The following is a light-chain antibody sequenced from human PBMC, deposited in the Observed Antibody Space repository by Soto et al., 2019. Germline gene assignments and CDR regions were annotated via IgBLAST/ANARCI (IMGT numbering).Light chain of an antibody. J-gene: IGKJ4*01. CDR3: QQRSKWPLT. V-gene: IGKV3-11*01. Sequence: EIVLTQSPATLSLSPGERAPLSCRASQSVSSYLAWYQQKPGQAPRLLIYDASNRATGIPARFSGSGSGTDFTLTISSLEPEDFAVYYCQQRSKWPLTFGGGTKVEIK. CDR1: QSVSSY. CDR2: DAS.